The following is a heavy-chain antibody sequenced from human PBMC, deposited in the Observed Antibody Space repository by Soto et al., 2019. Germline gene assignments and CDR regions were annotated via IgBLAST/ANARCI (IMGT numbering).Heavy chain of an antibody. J-gene: IGHJ4*02. CDR1: GGSFSGYY. CDR3: ARGKFSHDRWGHHIDQFVH. Sequence: SETLSLTCAVYGGSFSGYYWSWIRQPPGKGLEWIGEINHSGSTNYNPSLKSRVTLSVDTSKNQFPLILSYVTAADTAVYYCARGKFSHDRWGHHIDQFVHGGPGTVATVSS. V-gene: IGHV4-34*01. D-gene: IGHD3-16*01. CDR2: INHSGST.